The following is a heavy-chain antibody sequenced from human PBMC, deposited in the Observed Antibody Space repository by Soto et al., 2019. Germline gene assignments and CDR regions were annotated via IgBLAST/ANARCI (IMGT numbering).Heavy chain of an antibody. CDR1: GFTFNTHW. D-gene: IGHD1-26*01. CDR3: AGVRIGYYYGMDV. V-gene: IGHV3-7*03. Sequence: PGGSLRLSCAASGFTFNTHWMSWVRQAPGKGLEWVAHTKPDGSEKYYVDSVKGRFTISRDNAKNSLYLQMNSLRAEDTAVYYCAGVRIGYYYGMDVWGQGTTVTVSS. J-gene: IGHJ6*02. CDR2: TKPDGSEK.